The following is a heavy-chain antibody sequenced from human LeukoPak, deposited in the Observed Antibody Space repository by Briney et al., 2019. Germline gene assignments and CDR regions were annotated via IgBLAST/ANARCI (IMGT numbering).Heavy chain of an antibody. CDR1: SDSISSDSINSYY. Sequence: SETLSLTCTVSSDSISSDSINSYYWSWIRQPPGKGLEWIGYIYYSGSTNYNPSLKSRVTISVDTSKNQFSLKLSSVTAADTAVYYCVRHLGYGTFDYWGQGTLVTVSS. J-gene: IGHJ4*02. V-gene: IGHV4-59*08. D-gene: IGHD5-18*01. CDR2: IYYSGST. CDR3: VRHLGYGTFDY.